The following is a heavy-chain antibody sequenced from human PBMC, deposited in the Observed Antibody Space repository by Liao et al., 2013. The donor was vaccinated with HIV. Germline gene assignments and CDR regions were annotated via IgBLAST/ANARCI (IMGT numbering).Heavy chain of an antibody. CDR1: GGSISSSSYY. V-gene: IGHV4-61*01. CDR3: ARENGYNYGSYYYYYYMTS. D-gene: IGHD5-18*01. J-gene: IGHJ6*03. Sequence: QVQLQESGPGLVKPSETLSLTCTVSGGSISSSSYYWTWIRQPPGKGLEWIGYIYYSGSTNYNPSLKSRVTISLDTSKNQFSLKLSSVTAADTAVYYCARENGYNYGSYYYYYYMTSGAKGPRSPSP. CDR2: IYYSGST.